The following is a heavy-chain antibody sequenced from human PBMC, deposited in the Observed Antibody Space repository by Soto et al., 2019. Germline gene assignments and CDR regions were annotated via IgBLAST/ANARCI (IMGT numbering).Heavy chain of an antibody. D-gene: IGHD3-22*01. Sequence: SVKVSCKASGGTFSSYAISWVRQAPGQGLEWMGGIIPIFGTANYAQKFQGRVTITADESTSTAYMELSSLRSEDTAVYYCARTRGFYYDSSGYPTAYYYYYGMDVWGQGATVTVSS. J-gene: IGHJ6*02. CDR2: IIPIFGTA. V-gene: IGHV1-69*13. CDR1: GGTFSSYA. CDR3: ARTRGFYYDSSGYPTAYYYYYGMDV.